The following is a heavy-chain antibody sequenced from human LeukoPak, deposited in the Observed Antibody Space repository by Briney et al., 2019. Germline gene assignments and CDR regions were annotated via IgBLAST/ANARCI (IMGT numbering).Heavy chain of an antibody. D-gene: IGHD3-10*01. J-gene: IGHJ3*02. CDR3: AILRHYYGSGSPDAFDI. CDR2: TYYRSKWYN. CDR1: GDSVSSNSAA. V-gene: IGHV6-1*01. Sequence: SQTLSLTCAISGDSVSSNSAAWNWIRQSPSRGLEWLGRTYYRSKWYNDYAVSVKSRITINPDTSKNQFSLQLNSVTPEDTAVYYCAILRHYYGSGSPDAFDIWGQGTMVTVSS.